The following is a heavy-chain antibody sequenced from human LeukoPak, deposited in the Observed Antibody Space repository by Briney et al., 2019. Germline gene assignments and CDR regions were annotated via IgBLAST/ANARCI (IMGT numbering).Heavy chain of an antibody. D-gene: IGHD2-2*01. CDR2: INMDGDDT. J-gene: IGHJ4*02. CDR1: GFTFSSHW. V-gene: IGHV3-74*01. CDR3: ARGGRVPFDY. Sequence: GGSLRLSCEVSGFTFSSHWMHWVRQVPGKGLVWVSRINMDGDDTSYADSVKGRFTISRDNAKNTLHLQMNSLAAEDTAVYYCARGGRVPFDYWGQGTLVTVSS.